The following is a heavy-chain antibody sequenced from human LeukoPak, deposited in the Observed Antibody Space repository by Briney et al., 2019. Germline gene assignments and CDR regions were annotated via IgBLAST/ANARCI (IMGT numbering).Heavy chain of an antibody. CDR2: IHPGDSHT. V-gene: IGHV5-51*01. J-gene: IGHJ2*01. CDR1: GYTLTKYR. Sequence: GESLKISCGRPGYTLTKYRFAGVRQMPGKGLEWMGIIHPGDSHTWYSPSFQGQVTISADKSISMAYLQRSSLKASDTAMYFCARDSGMTAKSWYFDHWGRGTLVTVSS. D-gene: IGHD5-18*01. CDR3: ARDSGMTAKSWYFDH.